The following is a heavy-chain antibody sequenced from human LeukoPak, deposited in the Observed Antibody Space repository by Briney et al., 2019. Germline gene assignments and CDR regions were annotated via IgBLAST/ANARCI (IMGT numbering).Heavy chain of an antibody. CDR2: ISSSSSYI. CDR1: GFTFSSYS. J-gene: IGHJ3*02. CDR3: ARAELLWFGELWERAFDI. D-gene: IGHD3-10*01. V-gene: IGHV3-21*01. Sequence: GGSLRLSCAASGFTFSSYSMNWVRQAPGKGLEWVSSISSSSSYIYYADSVKGRFTISRDNAKNSLYLQMNNLRAEDTAVYYCARAELLWFGELWERAFDIWGQGTMVTVSS.